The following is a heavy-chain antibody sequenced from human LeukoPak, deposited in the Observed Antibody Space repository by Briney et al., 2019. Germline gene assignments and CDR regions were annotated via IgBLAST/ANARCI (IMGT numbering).Heavy chain of an antibody. V-gene: IGHV3-9*01. Sequence: GGSLRLSCAASGLTFHDYAMHWVRQAPGKGLEWVSGIGWNSGSVGDADSAKRRFTISRDNAKNSLYLPMNSLRAEDTALYYCARDYYDSSGYYYGAFDIWGQGTMVTVSS. CDR2: IGWNSGSV. J-gene: IGHJ3*02. CDR3: ARDYYDSSGYYYGAFDI. D-gene: IGHD3-22*01. CDR1: GLTFHDYA.